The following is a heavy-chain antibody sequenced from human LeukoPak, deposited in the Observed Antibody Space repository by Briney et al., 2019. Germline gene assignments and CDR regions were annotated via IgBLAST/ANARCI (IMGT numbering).Heavy chain of an antibody. CDR2: INHSGST. V-gene: IGHV4-34*01. CDR1: GGSFSGYY. CDR3: ARGGKGSIAAAGTEWYSSGWSRLYYFDY. J-gene: IGHJ4*02. Sequence: SETLSLTCAVYGGSFSGYYWSWIRQPPGKGLEWIGEINHSGSTNYNPSLKSRVTISVDTSKNQFSLKLSSVTAADTAVYYCARGGKGSIAAAGTEWYSSGWSRLYYFDYWGQGTLVTVSS. D-gene: IGHD6-13*01.